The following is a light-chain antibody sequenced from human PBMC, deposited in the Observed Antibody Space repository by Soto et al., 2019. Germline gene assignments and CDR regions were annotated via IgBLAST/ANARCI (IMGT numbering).Light chain of an antibody. Sequence: QSALTQPPSASGSPGQSVTISCTGTSSDVGGYNYVSWYQQHPGKAPKLMIYEVSKRPSGVPDRFSGSKSGNTASLTVSGXXXXXXXXYYCSSYAGSLYVFGTGTKVTV. J-gene: IGLJ1*01. V-gene: IGLV2-8*01. CDR3: SSYAGSLYV. CDR1: SSDVGGYNY. CDR2: EVS.